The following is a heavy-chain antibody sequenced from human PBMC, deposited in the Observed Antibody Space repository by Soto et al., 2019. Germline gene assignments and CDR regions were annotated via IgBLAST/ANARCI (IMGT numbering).Heavy chain of an antibody. CDR2: IWYDGSNK. CDR1: GFTFSSYG. Sequence: GGSLRLSCAASGFTFSSYGMHWVRQAPGKGLEWVAVIWYDGSNKYYADSVKGRFTISRDNSKNTLYLQMNSLRAEDTAVYYCARDSEVVVATIIPYYYYMDVWGKGTTVTVSS. CDR3: ARDSEVVVATIIPYYYYMDV. V-gene: IGHV3-33*01. D-gene: IGHD5-12*01. J-gene: IGHJ6*03.